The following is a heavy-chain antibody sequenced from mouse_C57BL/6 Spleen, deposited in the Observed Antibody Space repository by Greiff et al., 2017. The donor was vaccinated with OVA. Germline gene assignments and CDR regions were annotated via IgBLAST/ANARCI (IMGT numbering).Heavy chain of an antibody. V-gene: IGHV1-50*01. Sequence: QVQLQQPGAELVKPGASVKLSCKASGYTFTSYWMQWVKQRPGQGLEWIGEIDPSDSYTNYNQKFKGKATLTVDTSSSTAYMQLSSLTSEDSAVYYCARRESTTVVPGYFDVWGTGTTVTVSS. CDR3: ARRESTTVVPGYFDV. CDR1: GYTFTSYW. J-gene: IGHJ1*03. CDR2: IDPSDSYT. D-gene: IGHD1-1*01.